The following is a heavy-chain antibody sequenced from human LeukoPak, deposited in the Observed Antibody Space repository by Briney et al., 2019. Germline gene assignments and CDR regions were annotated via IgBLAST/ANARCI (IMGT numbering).Heavy chain of an antibody. J-gene: IGHJ4*02. D-gene: IGHD3-16*01. CDR2: ISSSGSTI. Sequence: GGSLRLSCAASGYTFSEYFMSRIRQAPGKGLEWVSYISSSGSTIYYADSVKGRFTISRDNAKNSLYLQMNSLRAEDTAVYYCASVGSDYDYVWGSQTGYWGQGTLVTVSS. CDR3: ASVGSDYDYVWGSQTGY. V-gene: IGHV3-11*04. CDR1: GYTFSEYF.